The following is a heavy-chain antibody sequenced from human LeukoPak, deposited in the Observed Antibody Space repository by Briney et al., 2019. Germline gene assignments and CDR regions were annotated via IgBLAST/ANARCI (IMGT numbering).Heavy chain of an antibody. V-gene: IGHV3-74*01. D-gene: IGHD5-24*01. CDR2: DIRDGSFT. J-gene: IGHJ4*02. Sequence: HPGGSLRLSCAASALTFRSYWIRWVRQAPGKGRGWVSRDIRDGSFTNYADSVKGRFTISRDNAKNTLYLQMSSLRAEDTAVYFCVRDGDDFNFDYWGQESLVTVSS. CDR3: VRDGDDFNFDY. CDR1: ALTFRSYW.